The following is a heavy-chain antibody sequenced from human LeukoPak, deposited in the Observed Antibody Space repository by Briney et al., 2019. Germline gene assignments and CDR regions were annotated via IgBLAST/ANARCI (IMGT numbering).Heavy chain of an antibody. J-gene: IGHJ4*02. V-gene: IGHV4-39*01. Sequence: YGGWIRQTQGKGLEWVAIFYYSGTTFKNPSLKSRVTISVDPSQNQFSLNLKSVTAADTAVYFCAKGRSPKAPFDCWGQGTLVTVSS. CDR1: Y. CDR2: FYYSGTT. CDR3: AKGRSPKAPFDC.